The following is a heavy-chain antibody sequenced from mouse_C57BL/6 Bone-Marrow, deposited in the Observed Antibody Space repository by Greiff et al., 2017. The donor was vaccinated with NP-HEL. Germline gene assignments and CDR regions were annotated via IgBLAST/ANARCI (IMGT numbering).Heavy chain of an antibody. Sequence: EVKLVESGAGLVKPGGSLKLSCAASGFTFSSYAMSWVRQTPEKRLEWVAYISSGGDYIYYVDTVKGRFTISRDNARNTLYLQMSSLKSEDTAMYYCTRRNYYGSSYWYFDFWGTGTTVTVSS. CDR2: ISSGGDYI. D-gene: IGHD1-1*01. CDR3: TRRNYYGSSYWYFDF. J-gene: IGHJ1*03. CDR1: GFTFSSYA. V-gene: IGHV5-9-1*02.